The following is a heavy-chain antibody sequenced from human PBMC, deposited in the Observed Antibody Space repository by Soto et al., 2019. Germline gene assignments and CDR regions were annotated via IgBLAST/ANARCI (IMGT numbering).Heavy chain of an antibody. J-gene: IGHJ4*02. V-gene: IGHV5-51*01. D-gene: IGHD3-3*01. Sequence: GESLKISCKGSGYSFTSYWIGWVLQMPGKGLEWMGIIYPGDSDTRYSPSFQGQVTISADKSISTAYLQWSSLKASDTAMYYCARLGDFWSGYYSLFDYWGQGTLVTVSS. CDR1: GYSFTSYW. CDR2: IYPGDSDT. CDR3: ARLGDFWSGYYSLFDY.